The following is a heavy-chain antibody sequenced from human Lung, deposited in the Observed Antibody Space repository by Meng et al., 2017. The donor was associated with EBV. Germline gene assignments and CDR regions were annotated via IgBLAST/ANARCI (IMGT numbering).Heavy chain of an antibody. CDR1: GVSVRNDKW. CDR3: TTLYGDSIS. CDR2: IYHSGRT. V-gene: IGHV4-4*02. J-gene: IGHJ4*02. Sequence: LQWWVERRLTTAGTLALPSDVSGVSVRNDKWWSWVRQEQGKGLEWIGEIYHSGRTNYNPPVKSRVSMSVDKSQNHFYLRLSSVPAADTAVYYCTTLYGDSISWGQGTLVTVSS. D-gene: IGHD4-17*01.